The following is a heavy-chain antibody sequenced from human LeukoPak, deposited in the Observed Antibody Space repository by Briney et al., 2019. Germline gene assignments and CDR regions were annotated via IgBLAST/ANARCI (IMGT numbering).Heavy chain of an antibody. D-gene: IGHD6-19*01. V-gene: IGHV3-30*04. CDR1: GFTFSSYA. J-gene: IGHJ4*02. CDR3: ARERQWLVGSFDY. CDR2: ISYDGSNK. Sequence: GGSLRLSCAASGFTFSSYAMHWVRQAPGKGLEWVAVISYDGSNKYYAGSVKGRFTISRDNSKNTLYLQMNSLRAEDTAVYYCARERQWLVGSFDYWGQGTLVTVSS.